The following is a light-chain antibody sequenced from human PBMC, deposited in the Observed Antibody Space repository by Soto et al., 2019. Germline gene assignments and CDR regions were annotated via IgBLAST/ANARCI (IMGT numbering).Light chain of an antibody. CDR3: SSYAGSSIPVA. J-gene: IGLJ2*01. CDR1: SSDVGGYNL. Sequence: QSVLTQPPSASGSPGQSVTISCTGASSDVGGYNLVSWYQHHPGKAPRLMIYDVTQRPSGVPDRFSGSKSGNTASLTVSGLQVDDEAYYYCSSYAGSSIPVAFGGGTQLTVL. CDR2: DVT. V-gene: IGLV2-8*01.